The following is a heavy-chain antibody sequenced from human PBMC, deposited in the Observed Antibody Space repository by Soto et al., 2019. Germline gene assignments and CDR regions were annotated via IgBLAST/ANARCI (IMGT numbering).Heavy chain of an antibody. V-gene: IGHV5-10-1*01. D-gene: IGHD2-2*01. CDR1: GYSFTSYW. Sequence: GESLKISWKGSGYSFTSYWISWVRQMPGKGLEWMGRIDPSDSYTNYSPSFQGHVTISADKSISTAYLQWSSLKASDTAMYYCARRGDVGYCSSTSCYLGGYYYYGMDVSGQGTTVTVSS. CDR3: ARRGDVGYCSSTSCYLGGYYYYGMDV. CDR2: IDPSDSYT. J-gene: IGHJ6*02.